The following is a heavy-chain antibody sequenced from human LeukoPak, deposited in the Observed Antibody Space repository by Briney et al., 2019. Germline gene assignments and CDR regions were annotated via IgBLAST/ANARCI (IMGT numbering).Heavy chain of an antibody. D-gene: IGHD3-3*01. J-gene: IGHJ4*02. V-gene: IGHV4-59*01. CDR3: ARGNTVYDFWSGYYGSAFDY. CDR2: IYYSGST. CDR1: GGSISSYY. Sequence: SETLSLTCTVSGGSISSYYWSRIRQPPGKGLEWIGYIYYSGSTNYNPSLKSRVTISVDTSKNQLSLKLSSVTAADTAVYYCARGNTVYDFWSGYYGSAFDYWGQGTLVTVSS.